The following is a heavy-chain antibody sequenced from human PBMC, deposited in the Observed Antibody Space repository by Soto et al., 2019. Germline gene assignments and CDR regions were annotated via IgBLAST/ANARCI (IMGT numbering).Heavy chain of an antibody. Sequence: GGSLRLSCAASGFTFSSYGMSWVRQAPQKGLEWEANIKQDGSEKYYVDSVKGRFTISRDNAKNSLYLQMNSLRAEDTAVYYCARVGATRLPIVDYYYGMDAWGQGTTVTVSS. J-gene: IGHJ6*02. CDR3: ARVGATRLPIVDYYYGMDA. CDR2: IKQDGSEK. D-gene: IGHD1-26*01. V-gene: IGHV3-7*05. CDR1: GFTFSSYG.